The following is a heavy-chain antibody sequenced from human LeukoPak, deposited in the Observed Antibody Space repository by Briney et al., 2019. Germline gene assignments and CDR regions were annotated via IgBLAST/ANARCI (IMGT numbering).Heavy chain of an antibody. V-gene: IGHV4-61*02. Sequence: SETLSLTCTVSGGSISSGSYYWSWIRQPAGKGLEWIGRIYTSGSTNYNPSLKSRVTISVDTSKNRFSLKLSSVTAADTAVYYCAREYYDILTGYEDYFDYWGQGTLVTVSS. CDR3: AREYYDILTGYEDYFDY. CDR2: IYTSGST. D-gene: IGHD3-9*01. CDR1: GGSISSGSYY. J-gene: IGHJ4*02.